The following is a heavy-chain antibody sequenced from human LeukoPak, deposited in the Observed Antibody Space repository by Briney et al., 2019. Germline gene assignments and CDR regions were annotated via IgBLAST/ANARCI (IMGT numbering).Heavy chain of an antibody. Sequence: PGRSLRLSCAASGFTFSSYAMHWVRQAPGKGLEWVAVISYNGSNKYYADSVKGRFTISRDNSKNTLYLQMNSLRAEDTAVYYCAREWELLLVSDAFDIWGQGTMVTVSS. CDR3: AREWELLLVSDAFDI. CDR1: GFTFSSYA. V-gene: IGHV3-30*04. D-gene: IGHD1-26*01. J-gene: IGHJ3*02. CDR2: ISYNGSNK.